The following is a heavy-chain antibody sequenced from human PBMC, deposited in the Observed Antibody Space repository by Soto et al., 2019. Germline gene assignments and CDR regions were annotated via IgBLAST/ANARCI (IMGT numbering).Heavy chain of an antibody. CDR3: ANCPTLYAPTYNWFDP. CDR2: ITSSGGST. D-gene: IGHD2-8*01. V-gene: IGHV3-23*01. CDR1: GFTFSSYA. J-gene: IGHJ5*02. Sequence: EVQLLESGGGLVQPGGSLRLSCAASGFTFSSYAMSWVPQAPGKGLEWVSTITSSGGSTYYADSVRGRFTISRDNSKKTLYLQMNSLRAEDTAVYYCANCPTLYAPTYNWFDPWGQGTLVTVSS.